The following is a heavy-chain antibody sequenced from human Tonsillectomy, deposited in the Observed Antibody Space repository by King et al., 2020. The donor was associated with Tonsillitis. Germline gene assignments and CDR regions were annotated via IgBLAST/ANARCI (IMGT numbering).Heavy chain of an antibody. J-gene: IGHJ4*02. D-gene: IGHD4-17*01. V-gene: IGHV3-73*02. CDR1: GFTFRGSA. Sequence: VQLVESGGGLVQPGGSLKLSCAASGFTFRGSAMHWVRQASGKGLEWVGRIRSKTNRYATAYGASVKGRFTISRDDSKNTMYLQMNSLKTEDTAVYYCTRLAAPEYGDYGDYWGQGTLVTVSS. CDR3: TRLAAPEYGDYGDY. CDR2: IRSKTNRYAT.